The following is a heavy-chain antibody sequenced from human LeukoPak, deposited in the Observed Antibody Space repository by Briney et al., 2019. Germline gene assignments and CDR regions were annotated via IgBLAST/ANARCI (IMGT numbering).Heavy chain of an antibody. CDR3: AKAAYYDSSGYCFDY. Sequence: PGGSLRLSCAASGFTFSSYAMSWVRQAPGKGLEWVSAISGSGGSTYYADSVKGRFTISRDNSKNTLYLRMNSLRAEDTAVYYCAKAAYYDSSGYCFDYWGQGTLVTVSS. J-gene: IGHJ4*02. V-gene: IGHV3-23*01. D-gene: IGHD3-22*01. CDR2: ISGSGGST. CDR1: GFTFSSYA.